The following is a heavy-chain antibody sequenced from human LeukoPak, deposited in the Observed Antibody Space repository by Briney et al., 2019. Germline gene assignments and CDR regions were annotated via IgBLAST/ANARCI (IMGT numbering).Heavy chain of an antibody. J-gene: IGHJ4*02. CDR1: GFTFSSYE. CDR3: ARDCTSSTCQYFFDS. D-gene: IGHD2-2*01. Sequence: GGSLRLSCAASGFTFSSYEMNWVRQAPGKGLEWVAIFYSGGTTNYADSVEGRFVISRDNSKNTLYLQMNSLSAGDTAVYFCARDCTSSTCQYFFDSWGQGTLVTVSS. CDR2: FYSGGTT. V-gene: IGHV3-66*01.